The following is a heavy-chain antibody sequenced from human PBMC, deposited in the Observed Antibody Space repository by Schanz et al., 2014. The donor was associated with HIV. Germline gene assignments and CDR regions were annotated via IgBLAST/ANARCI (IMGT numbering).Heavy chain of an antibody. D-gene: IGHD6-13*01. Sequence: QLQLQESGPGLVKPSETLSLTCTVSGGSISSSSYYWGWIRQPPGKGLEWIGSIYYSGSTYYNPSHKGRVPIPGATPKNQFPRNLGSVTAADTAVYYCARPPAAAGPFDYWGQGTLVTVSS. V-gene: IGHV4-39*01. CDR3: ARPPAAAGPFDY. CDR1: GGSISSSSYY. J-gene: IGHJ4*02. CDR2: IYYSGST.